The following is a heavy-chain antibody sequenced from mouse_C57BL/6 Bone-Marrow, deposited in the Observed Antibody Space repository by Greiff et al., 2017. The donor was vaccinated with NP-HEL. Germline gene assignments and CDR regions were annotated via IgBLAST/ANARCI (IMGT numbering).Heavy chain of an antibody. J-gene: IGHJ4*01. V-gene: IGHV1-80*01. CDR3: ARGDYGSSRFGYAMDY. Sequence: VQLQQSGAELVKPGAAVKISCKASGYAFSSYWMNWVKERPGKGLEWIGQIYPGDGDTNYNGKFKGKATLTADKSSSAAYMQLSSLTSEDSAVYLCARGDYGSSRFGYAMDYWGHGTSVTVSS. CDR1: GYAFSSYW. D-gene: IGHD1-1*01. CDR2: IYPGDGDT.